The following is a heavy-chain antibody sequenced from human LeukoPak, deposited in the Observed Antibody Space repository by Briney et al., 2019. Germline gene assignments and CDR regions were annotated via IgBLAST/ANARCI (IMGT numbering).Heavy chain of an antibody. J-gene: IGHJ4*02. V-gene: IGHV4-34*01. D-gene: IGHD5-18*01. CDR3: ARTRGNSYGERASFDL. Sequence: KPSDTLSLTCTVHGGSFSGYYWSWIRQSPGKGLEWIGEVNNSGNTKSNASLKSRFTVSLDKSENQLSLRLSSVTAADTAVYYCARTRGNSYGERASFDLWGQGSLVTVSS. CDR1: GGSFSGYY. CDR2: VNNSGNT.